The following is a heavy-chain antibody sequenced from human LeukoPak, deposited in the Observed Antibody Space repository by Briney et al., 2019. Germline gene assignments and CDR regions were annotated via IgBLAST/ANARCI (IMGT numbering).Heavy chain of an antibody. CDR3: AILSDGAYCGGDCFYLDY. Sequence: RASVKVSCKASGGTFSSHAMSWVRQAPGQGLEWMGGIIPILDITNYAQKFQGRVTITADKSTGTAYMELSSLRSEDTAVYYCAILSDGAYCGGDCFYLDYWGQGTLVTVSS. D-gene: IGHD2-21*02. J-gene: IGHJ4*02. CDR2: IIPILDIT. CDR1: GGTFSSHA. V-gene: IGHV1-69*10.